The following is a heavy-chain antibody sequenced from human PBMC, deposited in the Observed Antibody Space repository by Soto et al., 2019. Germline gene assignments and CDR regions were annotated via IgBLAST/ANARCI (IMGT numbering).Heavy chain of an antibody. J-gene: IGHJ1*01. V-gene: IGHV3-30-3*01. Sequence: QVQLVESGGGVVQPGRSLRLSCAASGFTFSSYAMHWVRQAPGKGREWVAFISYDGSNKYYADSVKGRFTISRDNSKNTLYLQMNSLRADDTAVYYCARGIGEGYYDRGYLQHWGQGTLVTVSS. CDR3: ARGIGEGYYDRGYLQH. CDR1: GFTFSSYA. D-gene: IGHD3-3*01. CDR2: ISYDGSNK.